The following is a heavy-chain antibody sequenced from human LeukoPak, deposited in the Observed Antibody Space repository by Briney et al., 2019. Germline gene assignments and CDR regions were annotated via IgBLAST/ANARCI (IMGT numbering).Heavy chain of an antibody. D-gene: IGHD1-14*01. CDR3: ARDLNLDY. CDR1: GFTFSSYS. V-gene: IGHV3-21*01. CDR2: ISSSSSYI. Sequence: GGSLRLSCAASGFTFSSYSMNWVRQAPGKGLEWVSSISSSSSYIYYAGSVKGRFTISRDNAKNSLYLQMNSLRAEDTAVYYCARDLNLDYWGQGTLVTVSS. J-gene: IGHJ4*02.